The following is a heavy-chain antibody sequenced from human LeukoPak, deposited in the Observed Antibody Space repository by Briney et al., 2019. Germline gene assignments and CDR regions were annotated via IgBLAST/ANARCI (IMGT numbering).Heavy chain of an antibody. D-gene: IGHD3-10*01. J-gene: IGHJ4*02. Sequence: GGSLRLSCSASGFTFNIAWMSWVRQAPGRGLEWVGRIKDKDAGGTTDFAAPVKGRFSISRDDSTHTLTLEMNSLRVEDTAVYYCTTSSRGNFDFWGQGALVTVSS. CDR2: IKDKDAGGTT. CDR3: TTSSRGNFDF. CDR1: GFTFNIAW. V-gene: IGHV3-15*05.